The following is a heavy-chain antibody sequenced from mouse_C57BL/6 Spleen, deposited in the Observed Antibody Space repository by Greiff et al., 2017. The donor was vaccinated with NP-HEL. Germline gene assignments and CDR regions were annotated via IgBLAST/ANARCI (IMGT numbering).Heavy chain of an antibody. Sequence: EVKLQESGEGLVKPGGSLKLSCAASGFTFSSYAMSWVRQTPEKRLEWVAYISSGGDYIYYADTVKGRFTISRDNARNTLYLQMSSLKSEDTAMYYCTRAGSHYAMDYWGQGTSVTVSS. V-gene: IGHV5-9-1*02. CDR2: ISSGGDYI. CDR1: GFTFSSYA. D-gene: IGHD1-1*01. J-gene: IGHJ4*01. CDR3: TRAGSHYAMDY.